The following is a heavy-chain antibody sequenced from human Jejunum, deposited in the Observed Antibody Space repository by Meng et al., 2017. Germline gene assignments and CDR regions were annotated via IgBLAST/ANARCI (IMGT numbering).Heavy chain of an antibody. Sequence: EVQLLEPGGGLVQPGGSMRLSCAASGLTFSTSAMSWVRQASGKGLEWVSISSASGGSTYYADSVKGRFTISRDNSKNTLFLQMNSLRTEDTAVYYCARASGSGFWGQGTLVTVSS. CDR2: SSASGGST. CDR1: GLTFSTSA. CDR3: ARASGSGF. V-gene: IGHV3-23*01. J-gene: IGHJ4*02. D-gene: IGHD3-22*01.